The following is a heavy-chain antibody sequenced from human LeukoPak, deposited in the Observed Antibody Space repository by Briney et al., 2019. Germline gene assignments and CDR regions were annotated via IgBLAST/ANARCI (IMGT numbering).Heavy chain of an antibody. V-gene: IGHV1-69*13. J-gene: IGHJ4*02. CDR2: IIPIFGTA. CDR3: AREDSRIVGATNTFDY. Sequence: ASVKVSCKASGGTFSSYAISWVRQAPGQGLERMGGIIPIFGTANYAQKFQGRVTITADESTSTAHMELSSLRSEDTAVYYCAREDSRIVGATNTFDYWGQGTLVTVSS. D-gene: IGHD1-26*01. CDR1: GGTFSSYA.